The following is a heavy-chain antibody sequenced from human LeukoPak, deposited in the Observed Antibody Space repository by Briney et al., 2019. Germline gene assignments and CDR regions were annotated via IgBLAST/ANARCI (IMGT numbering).Heavy chain of an antibody. Sequence: SETLSLTCAGYGGSFSGYYWSWIRQPPGKGLEWIGEINHSGSTNYNPSLKSRVTISVDTSKNQFSLKLSSVIAADTAVYYCARGHYYYGSGSYKLDYWGQGTLVTVSS. V-gene: IGHV4-34*01. J-gene: IGHJ4*02. CDR2: INHSGST. D-gene: IGHD3-10*01. CDR3: ARGHYYYGSGSYKLDY. CDR1: GGSFSGYY.